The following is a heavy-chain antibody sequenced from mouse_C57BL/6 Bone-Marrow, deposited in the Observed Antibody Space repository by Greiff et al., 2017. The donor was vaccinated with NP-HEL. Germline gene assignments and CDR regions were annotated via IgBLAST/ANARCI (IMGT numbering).Heavy chain of an antibody. Sequence: LQQPGTELVKPGASVKLSCKASGYTFTSYWMHWVKQRPGQGLEWIGNINPSNGGTNYNEKFKSKATLTVDKSSSTAYMQRSSLTSEDSAVNDRARAITTADYYDYRGKGTTLTV. J-gene: IGHJ2*01. V-gene: IGHV1-53*01. D-gene: IGHD1-1*01. CDR2: INPSNGGT. CDR1: GYTFTSYW. CDR3: ARAITTADYYDY.